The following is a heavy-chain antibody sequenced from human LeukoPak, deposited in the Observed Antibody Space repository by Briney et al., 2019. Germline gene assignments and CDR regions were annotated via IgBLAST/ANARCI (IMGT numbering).Heavy chain of an antibody. D-gene: IGHD6-6*01. Sequence: SETLSLTCTVSGGSISGYYWSWIRQPPGKGLEWIGYIYYSGSTKYNPSPKSRVTISVGASKNQFSLKLNSVTAADTAVYYCARGRPAYYYYGMDVWGQGTTVTVSS. CDR2: IYYSGST. CDR3: ARGRPAYYYYGMDV. CDR1: GGSISGYY. J-gene: IGHJ6*02. V-gene: IGHV4-59*01.